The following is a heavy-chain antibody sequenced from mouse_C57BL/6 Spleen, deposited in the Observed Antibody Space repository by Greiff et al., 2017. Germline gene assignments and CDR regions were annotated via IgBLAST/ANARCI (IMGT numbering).Heavy chain of an antibody. Sequence: EVQLQQSGPELVKPGASVKIPCKASGYTFTDYNMDWVKQSHGKSLEWIGDINPNNGGTIYNQKFKGKATLTVDKSSSTAYMELRSLTSEDAAVDDCARGAYDGYFYAMDYWGQGTSVTVSS. CDR1: GYTFTDYN. CDR3: ARGAYDGYFYAMDY. J-gene: IGHJ4*01. D-gene: IGHD2-3*01. CDR2: INPNNGGT. V-gene: IGHV1-18*01.